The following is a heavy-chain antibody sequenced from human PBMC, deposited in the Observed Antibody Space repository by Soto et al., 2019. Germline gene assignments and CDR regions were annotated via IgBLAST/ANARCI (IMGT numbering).Heavy chain of an antibody. CDR2: IYYSGST. Sequence: QVQLQESGPGLVKPSQTLSLTCTVSGGSISSGGYYWSWIRQHPGKGLEWIGYIYYSGSTYYNPSLKSRVTISVDTSKNQFSLKLSSVTAADTAVYYCARGVTGPYSLLEAGFDPWGQGTLVTVSS. V-gene: IGHV4-31*03. CDR1: GGSISSGGYY. D-gene: IGHD5-18*01. J-gene: IGHJ5*02. CDR3: ARGVTGPYSLLEAGFDP.